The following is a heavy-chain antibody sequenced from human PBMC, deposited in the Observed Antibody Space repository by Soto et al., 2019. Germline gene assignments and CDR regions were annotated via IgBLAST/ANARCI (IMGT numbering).Heavy chain of an antibody. CDR3: VRVYGEIDY. J-gene: IGHJ4*02. CDR1: GYTFTNYD. Sequence: QVQLVQSGAEVKKPGASVKVSCKASGYTFTNYDINWVRQATGQGLEWMGWMNPKSGNTGYAQQFXXRXITXRSTSISTAYMELSSLRSEDTAVYYCVRVYGEIDYWGQGTLVTVSS. V-gene: IGHV1-8*01. CDR2: MNPKSGNT. D-gene: IGHD4-17*01.